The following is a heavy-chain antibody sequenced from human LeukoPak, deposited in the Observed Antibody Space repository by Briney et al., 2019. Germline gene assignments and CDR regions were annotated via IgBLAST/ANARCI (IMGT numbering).Heavy chain of an antibody. D-gene: IGHD1-26*01. Sequence: GGSLRLSCAASGFTFSSYGMHWVRQAPGKGLEWVAVISYDGSNKYYADSVKGRFTISRDNSKNTLYLQMNSLRAEDTAVYYCAKGGADSGDAFDIWGQGTMVTVSS. J-gene: IGHJ3*02. CDR1: GFTFSSYG. CDR2: ISYDGSNK. CDR3: AKGGADSGDAFDI. V-gene: IGHV3-30*18.